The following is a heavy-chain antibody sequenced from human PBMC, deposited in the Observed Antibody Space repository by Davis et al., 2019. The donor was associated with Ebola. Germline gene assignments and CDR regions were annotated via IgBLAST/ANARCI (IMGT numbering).Heavy chain of an antibody. CDR2: IYHTGAT. CDR3: ARGGNTRFDY. J-gene: IGHJ4*02. CDR1: GGSISSDIW. D-gene: IGHD1-14*01. V-gene: IGHV4-4*02. Sequence: TLSLTCAVSGGSISSDIWWSWVRQPPGQGLEWIGEIYHTGATTHNPSLKSRLTMSVDKSKNQFSLNLNSVTAADTAVYYCARGGNTRFDYWGQGILVTVSS.